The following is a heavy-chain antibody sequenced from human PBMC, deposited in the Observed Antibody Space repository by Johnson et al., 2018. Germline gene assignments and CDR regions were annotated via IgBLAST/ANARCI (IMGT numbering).Heavy chain of an antibody. D-gene: IGHD2-15*01. CDR2: ISGSGGST. CDR1: GFTFSSYA. J-gene: IGHJ6*03. CDR3: ATYCRVGSGYDPDSYYYSMDV. V-gene: IGHV3-23*04. Sequence: EVQLVETGGGLVQPGGSLRLSCAASGFTFSSYAMSWVRQAPGKGLEWVSAISGSGGSTYYADSVKGRFTISRDNSKNTLYLQMNSLRAEDTAVYYCATYCRVGSGYDPDSYYYSMDVWGKGTSVTVSS.